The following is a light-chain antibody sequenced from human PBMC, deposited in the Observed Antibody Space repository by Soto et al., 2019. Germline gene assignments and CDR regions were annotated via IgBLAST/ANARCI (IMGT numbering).Light chain of an antibody. Sequence: EVVLTQSPGDLSLSPGERPTLSCRASQSVRQSLAWYQQPSGQAPRLIISGASTRDTGIPDRISGTGSGTDFTLTISRLETEDFEVYYCQQYGGSPRTFGQGTKVDIK. J-gene: IGKJ1*01. CDR3: QQYGGSPRT. V-gene: IGKV3-20*01. CDR1: QSVRQS. CDR2: GAS.